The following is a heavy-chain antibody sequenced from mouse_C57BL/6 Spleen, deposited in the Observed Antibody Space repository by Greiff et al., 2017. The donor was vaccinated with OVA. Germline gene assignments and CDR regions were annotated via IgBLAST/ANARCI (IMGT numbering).Heavy chain of an antibody. CDR3: ARVTTVVAGDYYAMDY. Sequence: VQLQQSGAELVRPGTSVKMSCKASGYTFTNYWIGWAKQRPGHGLEWIGDIYPGGGSTNYNEKFKGKATLTADKSSSTSYMQFSSLTSEDSAIYYCARVTTVVAGDYYAMDYWGQGTSVTVSS. CDR2: IYPGGGST. D-gene: IGHD1-1*01. CDR1: GYTFTNYW. J-gene: IGHJ4*01. V-gene: IGHV1-63*01.